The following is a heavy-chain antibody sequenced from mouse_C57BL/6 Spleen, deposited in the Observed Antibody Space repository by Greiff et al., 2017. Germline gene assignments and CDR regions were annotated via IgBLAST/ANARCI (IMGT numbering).Heavy chain of an antibody. CDR2: IYPGNSDT. V-gene: IGHV1-5*01. CDR1: GYTFTSYW. D-gene: IGHD1-1*01. J-gene: IGHJ2*01. CDR3: TRSPYCGSSRDYFDY. Sequence: VQLQQSGTVLARPGASVKMSCKTSGYTFTSYWMHWVKQRPGQGLEWIGAIYPGNSDTSYNQKFKGKAKLTAVTSASTAYMELSSLTNEDSAVYYCTRSPYCGSSRDYFDYWGQGTTLTVSS.